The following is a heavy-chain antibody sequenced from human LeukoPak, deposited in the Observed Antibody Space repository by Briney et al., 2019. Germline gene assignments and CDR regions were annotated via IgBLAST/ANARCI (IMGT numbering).Heavy chain of an antibody. CDR3: ARDAITMVRGVIMS. Sequence: GGSLRLSCAASGFTFSSYSMNWVRQAPGKGLEWVSSISSSSSYIYYADSVKGRFTISRDNAKNSLYLQMNSLRAEDTAVYYCARDAITMVRGVIMSWGQGTLVTVSS. D-gene: IGHD3-10*01. J-gene: IGHJ4*02. CDR2: ISSSSSYI. CDR1: GFTFSSYS. V-gene: IGHV3-21*01.